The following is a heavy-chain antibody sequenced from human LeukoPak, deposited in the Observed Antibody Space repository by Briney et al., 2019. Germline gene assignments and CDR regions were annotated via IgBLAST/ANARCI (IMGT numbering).Heavy chain of an antibody. J-gene: IGHJ4*02. D-gene: IGHD6-6*01. CDR1: GFTFSSYG. Sequence: GGSLRLSCAASGFTFSSYGTHWVRQAPGKGLEWVAFIRYDGSNKYYADSVKGRFTISRDNSKNTLYLQMNSLRGEDTAVYYCAKDRPSIAYFDYWGQGTLVTVSS. V-gene: IGHV3-30*02. CDR3: AKDRPSIAYFDY. CDR2: IRYDGSNK.